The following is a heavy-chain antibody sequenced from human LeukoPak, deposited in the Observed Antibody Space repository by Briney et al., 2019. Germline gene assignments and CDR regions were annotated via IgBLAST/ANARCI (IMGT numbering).Heavy chain of an antibody. J-gene: IGHJ4*02. V-gene: IGHV3-43*02. CDR3: AKDRVRRGYYDSSGYSLFDY. D-gene: IGHD3-22*01. Sequence: PGGSLRLSCAASGFTFDDYAMHWVRQAPGKGLEWVSLISGDGGSTYYADSVKGRFTIYRDKRKNSLYLQMNSLRTEDTALYYCAKDRVRRGYYDSSGYSLFDYWGQGTLVTVSS. CDR2: ISGDGGST. CDR1: GFTFDDYA.